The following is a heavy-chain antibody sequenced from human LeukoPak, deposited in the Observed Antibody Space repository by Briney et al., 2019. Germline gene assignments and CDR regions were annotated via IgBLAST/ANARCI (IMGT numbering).Heavy chain of an antibody. CDR3: ARVQPWSYFDY. CDR1: GGSISSGGYY. J-gene: IGHJ4*02. D-gene: IGHD3-3*01. Sequence: ETLSLTCTVSGGSISSGGYYWSWVRQHPGKGLEWVASIKQDGSEKFYVDSVKGRFNFSRDNAKNSLYLQMNSLRAEDTAVYYCARVQPWSYFDYWGQGTLVTVSS. CDR2: IKQDGSEK. V-gene: IGHV3-7*03.